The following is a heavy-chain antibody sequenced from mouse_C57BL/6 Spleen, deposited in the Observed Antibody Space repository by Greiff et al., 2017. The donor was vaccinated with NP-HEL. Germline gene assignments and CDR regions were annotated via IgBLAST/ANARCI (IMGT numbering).Heavy chain of an antibody. CDR2: ISNGGGST. CDR3: ARQEDY. V-gene: IGHV5-12*01. Sequence: EVKLQESGGGLVQPGGSLKLSCAASGFTFSDYYMYWVRQTPEKRLEWVAYISNGGGSTYYPDTVKGRFTISRDNAKNTLYLQMSRLKSEDTAMYYCARQEDYWGQGTSVTVSS. J-gene: IGHJ4*01. CDR1: GFTFSDYY.